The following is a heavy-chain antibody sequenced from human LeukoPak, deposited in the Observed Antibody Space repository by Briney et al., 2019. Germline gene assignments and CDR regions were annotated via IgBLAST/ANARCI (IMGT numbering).Heavy chain of an antibody. J-gene: IGHJ3*02. CDR2: ISSNGGST. Sequence: GGSLRLSCAASGFTLSSYAMHWVRQSPGKGLEYVSAISSNGGSTYYANSVKGRFTISRDNSKNTLYLQMGSLRAEDMAVYCCARSRGYCSSTSCRNDAFDIWGQGTMVTVSS. CDR3: ARSRGYCSSTSCRNDAFDI. CDR1: GFTLSSYA. D-gene: IGHD2-2*01. V-gene: IGHV3-64*01.